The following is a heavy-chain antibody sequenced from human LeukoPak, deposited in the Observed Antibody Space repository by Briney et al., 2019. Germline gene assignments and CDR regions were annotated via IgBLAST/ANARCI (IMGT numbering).Heavy chain of an antibody. CDR3: ARDWYSSSCYWDW. CDR2: ISAYNGNT. V-gene: IGHV1-18*01. D-gene: IGHD6-13*01. CDR1: GYTFTSYS. J-gene: IGHJ4*02. Sequence: GASVKVSCKASGYTFTSYSISWVRQAPGQGLEWMGWISAYNGNTNNAQKLQGRVTMTTDTSTSTAYMELRSPRCDDTAVYYCARDWYSSSCYWDWWGQGTLVTVSS.